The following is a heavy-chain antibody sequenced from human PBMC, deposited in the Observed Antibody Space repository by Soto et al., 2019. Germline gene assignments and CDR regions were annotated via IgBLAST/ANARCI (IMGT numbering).Heavy chain of an antibody. CDR3: AREGGVLRFLEWLPHPDWYFDL. CDR1: GFTFSSYA. V-gene: IGHV3-30-3*01. CDR2: ISYDGSNK. Sequence: GGSLRLSCAASGFTFSSYAMHWVRQAPGKGLEWVAVISYDGSNKYYADSVKGRFTISRDNSKNTLYLQMNSLRAEDTAVYYCAREGGVLRFLEWLPHPDWYFDLWGRGTLVTVPS. J-gene: IGHJ2*01. D-gene: IGHD3-3*01.